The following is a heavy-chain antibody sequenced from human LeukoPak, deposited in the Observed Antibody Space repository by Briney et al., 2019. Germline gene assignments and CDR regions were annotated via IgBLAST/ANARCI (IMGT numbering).Heavy chain of an antibody. Sequence: ASVKVSCKASGYTFTGYYMYWVQPAPGQGLEWMGRINPNSGGTNYAQTFQGRVTMTRDTSITTAYLEVSSLRSDDTAVYYCARGEYSSSWDHYYFDYWGQGTLVTVSS. CDR1: GYTFTGYY. D-gene: IGHD6-13*01. V-gene: IGHV1-2*06. CDR2: INPNSGGT. CDR3: ARGEYSSSWDHYYFDY. J-gene: IGHJ4*02.